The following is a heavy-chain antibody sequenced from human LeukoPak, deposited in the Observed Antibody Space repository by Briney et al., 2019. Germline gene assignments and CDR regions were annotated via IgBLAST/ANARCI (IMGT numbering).Heavy chain of an antibody. D-gene: IGHD2-15*01. CDR3: AKGVRNGYCSGGSCLLNWFDP. Sequence: GGSLRLSCAASGFTFDDYAMHWVRQVLGKGLEWVSGISWNSGSIGYADSVKGRFTISRDNAKNSLYLQMNSLRAEDTALYYCAKGVRNGYCSGGSCLLNWFDPWGQGTLVTVS. CDR1: GFTFDDYA. CDR2: ISWNSGSI. V-gene: IGHV3-9*01. J-gene: IGHJ5*02.